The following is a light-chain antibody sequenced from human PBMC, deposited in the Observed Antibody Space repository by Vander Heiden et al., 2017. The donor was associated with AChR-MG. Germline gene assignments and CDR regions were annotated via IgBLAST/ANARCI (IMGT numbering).Light chain of an antibody. CDR3: QAWDSSIEVV. CDR2: QDS. V-gene: IGLV3-1*01. Sequence: SYELTQPPSVSVSPGQTASITCPGDKLGDKYACWYQQKPGQSPVLVIYQDSKRPSGIPERFSGSNSGNTATLTISGTQAMDEADYYCQAWDSSIEVVFGGGTKLTVL. J-gene: IGLJ2*01. CDR1: KLGDKY.